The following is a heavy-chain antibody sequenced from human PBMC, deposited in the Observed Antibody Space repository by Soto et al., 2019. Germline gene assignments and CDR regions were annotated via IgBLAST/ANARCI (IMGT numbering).Heavy chain of an antibody. V-gene: IGHV3-23*01. J-gene: IGHJ4*02. CDR3: AKGVRSGYCFDY. Sequence: EVQLLESGGCLIQPGGSLRLSCAASGFTFSSYAMSWVRQAPGKGLEWVSAISGSGGSTYYADSVKGRFTISRDNSKNTLYLQMNSLRAEDTAVYYCAKGVRSGYCFDYWGQGTLVTVSS. CDR1: GFTFSSYA. CDR2: ISGSGGST. D-gene: IGHD3-3*01.